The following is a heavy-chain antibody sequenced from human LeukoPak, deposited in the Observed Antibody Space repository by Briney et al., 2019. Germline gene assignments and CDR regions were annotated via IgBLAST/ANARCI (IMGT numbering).Heavy chain of an antibody. D-gene: IGHD2-15*01. V-gene: IGHV4-39*07. CDR2: IYSNGNT. CDR3: ASLVVVAEWGLVDY. Sequence: SETLSLTCSVSGGSISSSGHYWGWIRQSPEKGLDWIGSIYSNGNTYYNPSVKSRVTISVDTSKNQFSLKLSSVTAADTAVYYCASLVVVAEWGLVDYWGQGTLVTVSS. J-gene: IGHJ4*02. CDR1: GGSISSSGHY.